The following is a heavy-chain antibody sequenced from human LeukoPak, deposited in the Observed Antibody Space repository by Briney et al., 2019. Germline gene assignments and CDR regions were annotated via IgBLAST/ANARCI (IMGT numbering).Heavy chain of an antibody. V-gene: IGHV3-73*01. CDR2: IRSTANGYAT. CDR1: GFTFSGSA. Sequence: PGGSLRLSCAASGFTFSGSALHWVRQASGKGLEWVGRIRSTANGYATAYAASVKGRFTVSRDDSKNTAYLQMDSLKTEDTAVYYCTGNYYGSGSYADFDYWGRGTLVTVSS. CDR3: TGNYYGSGSYADFDY. J-gene: IGHJ4*02. D-gene: IGHD3-10*01.